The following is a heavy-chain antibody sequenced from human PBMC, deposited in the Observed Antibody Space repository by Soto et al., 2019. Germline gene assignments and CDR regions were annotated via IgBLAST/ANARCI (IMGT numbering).Heavy chain of an antibody. D-gene: IGHD2-2*01. Sequence: QVKVMQSGAEVKKPGASVKVSCKASGYTFTSYGISWVRQAPGQGLEWMGWISTYNGNTNYAQKLQGRVTMTTDTSTGTAYMELRSLRSDDTAVYYCGRDLYQSVFYYGMDVWGQGTTVTVSS. J-gene: IGHJ6*02. CDR2: ISTYNGNT. CDR3: GRDLYQSVFYYGMDV. CDR1: GYTFTSYG. V-gene: IGHV1-18*01.